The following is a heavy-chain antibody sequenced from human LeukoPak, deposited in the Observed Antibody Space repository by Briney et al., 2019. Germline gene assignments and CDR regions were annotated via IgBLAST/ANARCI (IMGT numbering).Heavy chain of an antibody. V-gene: IGHV3-21*01. CDR1: GFTFSSYS. CDR2: ISSSSSYI. CDR3: ARDRPNTYYYGSGSYYGMDV. Sequence: PGGSLRLSCAASGFTFSSYSMNWVRQAPGKGLEWVSSISSSSSYIYYADSVKGRFTISRDNAKNSLYLQMNSLRAEDTAVYYCARDRPNTYYYGSGSYYGMDVWGQGTTVTVSS. J-gene: IGHJ6*02. D-gene: IGHD3-10*01.